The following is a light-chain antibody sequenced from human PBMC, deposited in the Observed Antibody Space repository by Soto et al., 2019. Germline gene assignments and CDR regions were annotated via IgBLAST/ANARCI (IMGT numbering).Light chain of an antibody. Sequence: DVVMAQSPLXLXVTLXXXXXXXXXSXXXXXXGDXXXXLSWMQQRPGQSPRRLIYQVSKRDSGVPGRFSGSGSGTDFTLKISRVEAEDVGVYYCMQGTHWPPTFGQGTRLEI. J-gene: IGKJ5*01. CDR2: QVS. CDR3: MQGTHWPPT. CDR1: XXXXXGDXXXX. V-gene: IGKV2-30*01.